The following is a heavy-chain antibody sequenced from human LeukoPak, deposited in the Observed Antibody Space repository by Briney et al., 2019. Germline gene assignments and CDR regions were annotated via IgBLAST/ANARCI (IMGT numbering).Heavy chain of an antibody. D-gene: IGHD4-17*01. Sequence: PGGSLRLSCAASGFTVSTTYMKWVRQAPGKGLEWVSVIHSNGDTYYADSVRGRFTISRDSPKNTLYLQMNSLRAEDTAVYYCATSMGSSVGSSVTVNYYFDYWGQGTLVSVSS. CDR2: IHSNGDT. CDR1: GFTVSTTY. V-gene: IGHV3-53*01. CDR3: ATSMGSSVGSSVTVNYYFDY. J-gene: IGHJ4*02.